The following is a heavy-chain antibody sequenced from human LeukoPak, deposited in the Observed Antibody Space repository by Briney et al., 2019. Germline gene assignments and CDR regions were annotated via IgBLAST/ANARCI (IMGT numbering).Heavy chain of an antibody. Sequence: PGGSLRPSCAASGFTVSSNYMSWVRQAPGKGLEWVSVIYSGGSTYYADSVKGRFTISRDNSKNTLYLQMNSLRAEDTAVYYCARDPGGEWLRFDYWGQGTLVTVSS. CDR1: GFTVSSNY. V-gene: IGHV3-66*01. CDR2: IYSGGST. D-gene: IGHD5-12*01. J-gene: IGHJ4*02. CDR3: ARDPGGEWLRFDY.